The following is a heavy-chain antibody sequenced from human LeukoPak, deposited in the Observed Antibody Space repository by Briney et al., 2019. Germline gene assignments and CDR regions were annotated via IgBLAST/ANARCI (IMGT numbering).Heavy chain of an antibody. CDR1: GFTFSSYR. V-gene: IGHV3-74*01. CDR3: TTDSGYTSPL. D-gene: IGHD5-18*01. J-gene: IGHJ4*02. CDR2: INDDGGDT. Sequence: PGWSLRLSCGAPGFTFSSYRMHWVRQAPGKGLVWVSRINDDGGDTTYADSVKGRFTISRDNAKNTLYLQMNSVRAEDTAVYYCTTDSGYTSPLWGQGTLVTVSS.